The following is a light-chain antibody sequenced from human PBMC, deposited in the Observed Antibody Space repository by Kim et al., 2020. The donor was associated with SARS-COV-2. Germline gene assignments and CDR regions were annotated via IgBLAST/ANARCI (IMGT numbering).Light chain of an antibody. Sequence: QSVLTQPASVSGSPGQSITISCTGTSSDVGSYNLVSWYQQHPGKVPKLMIYEVSKRPSGVSNRFSGSKSGNTASLTISGLQAEDEADYYCCSYAGSYVFGTGTKVTVL. J-gene: IGLJ1*01. V-gene: IGLV2-23*02. CDR2: EVS. CDR1: SSDVGSYNL. CDR3: CSYAGSYV.